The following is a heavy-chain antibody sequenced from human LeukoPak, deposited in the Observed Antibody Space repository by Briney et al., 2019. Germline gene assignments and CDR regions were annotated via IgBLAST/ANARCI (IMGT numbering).Heavy chain of an antibody. CDR1: GYTFTSYG. J-gene: IGHJ4*02. CDR2: ISAYNGNT. D-gene: IGHD3-10*01. V-gene: IGHV1-18*01. Sequence: GASVKVSCKASGYTFTSYGISWVRQAPGQGLEWMGWISAYNGNTNYAQKLQGRVTMTTDTSTSTAYMELRSLRSDDTAVYYCARSGLTFKGVLPWFAVSGGYYFDYCGQGTLVTVSS. CDR3: ARSGLTFKGVLPWFAVSGGYYFDY.